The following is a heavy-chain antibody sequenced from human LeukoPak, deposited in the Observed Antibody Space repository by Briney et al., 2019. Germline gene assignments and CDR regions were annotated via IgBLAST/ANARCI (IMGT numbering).Heavy chain of an antibody. D-gene: IGHD5-18*01. J-gene: IGHJ4*02. CDR1: GFTFSSYS. CDR2: IYSGGST. Sequence: GGSLRLSCAASGFTFSSYSMTWVRQAPGKGLEWVSVIYSGGSTYYADSVKGRSTISRDNSKNTLYLQMNSLRAEDTAVYYCARYSYGYDYWGQGTLVTASS. V-gene: IGHV3-53*01. CDR3: ARYSYGYDY.